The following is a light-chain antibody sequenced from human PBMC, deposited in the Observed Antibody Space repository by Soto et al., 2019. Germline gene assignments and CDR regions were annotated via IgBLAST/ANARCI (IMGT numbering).Light chain of an antibody. CDR2: KAP. V-gene: IGKV1-5*03. J-gene: IGKJ1*01. CDR1: QTISSW. Sequence: DIQMTQSPSTLSATAGDRVTITCRASQTISSWLAWYQQKPGKAPKLLIYKAPTLKSGVPSRFSGSGSGTEFTLTISSLQPDDFATYYCQHYNSYSEAFGQGTKVDI. CDR3: QHYNSYSEA.